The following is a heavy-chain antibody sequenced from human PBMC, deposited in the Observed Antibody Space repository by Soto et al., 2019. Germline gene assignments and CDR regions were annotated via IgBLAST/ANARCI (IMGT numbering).Heavy chain of an antibody. CDR1: GFTFSSYS. V-gene: IGHV3-21*01. D-gene: IGHD1-26*01. CDR3: AGGWSLGAFDI. J-gene: IGHJ3*02. CDR2: ISSSSSYI. Sequence: EVQLVESGGGLVKPGGSLRLSCAASGFTFSSYSMNWVRQAPGKGLEWVSSISSSSSYIYYADSVKGRFTISRDNAKNSLYLQMNSLRAEDTAVYYCAGGWSLGAFDIWGQGTMVTVSS.